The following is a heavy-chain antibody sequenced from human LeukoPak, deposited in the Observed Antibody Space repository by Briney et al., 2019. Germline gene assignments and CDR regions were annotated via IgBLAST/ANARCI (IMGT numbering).Heavy chain of an antibody. CDR1: GFTFSDYY. CDR3: ARDGEYCSGGSCYSGLGLLGYYYYMDV. J-gene: IGHJ6*03. V-gene: IGHV3-11*01. D-gene: IGHD2-15*01. Sequence: PGGSLRLSCAASGFTFSDYYMSWIRQAPGKGLEWVSYISSSGSTIYYADSVKGRFTISRDNAKNSLYLQMNSLRAEDTAVYYCARDGEYCSGGSCYSGLGLLGYYYYMDVWGKGTTVTVSS. CDR2: ISSSGSTI.